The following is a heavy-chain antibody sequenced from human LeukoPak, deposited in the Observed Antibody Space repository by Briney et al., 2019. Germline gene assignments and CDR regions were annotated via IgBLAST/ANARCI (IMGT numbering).Heavy chain of an antibody. J-gene: IGHJ3*02. D-gene: IGHD6-19*01. CDR3: AREIAVAGHDAFDI. V-gene: IGHV3-48*04. CDR1: GFSFGNHA. CDR2: ISGSGGTI. Sequence: GGSLRLSCAASGFSFGNHAMIWVRQAAGKGLEWVSAISGSGGTIYYADSVKGRFTISRDNAKNSLYLQMNSLRAEDTAVYYCAREIAVAGHDAFDIWGQGTMVTVSS.